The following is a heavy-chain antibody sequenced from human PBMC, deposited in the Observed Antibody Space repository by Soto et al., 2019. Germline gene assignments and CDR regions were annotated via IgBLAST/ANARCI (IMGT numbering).Heavy chain of an antibody. CDR3: AKGLYDSSGYYLNPFDS. CDR1: GFTFSIYS. J-gene: IGHJ4*02. D-gene: IGHD3-22*01. Sequence: GGSLRLSCAAFGFTFSIYSMNWVRQAPGKGLEWVSYIMPGSSHIFYADSVKGRFTISRDNAKNSLYLQMNSLRAEDTAVYYCAKGLYDSSGYYLNPFDSWGQGTLVTSPQ. CDR2: IMPGSSHI. V-gene: IGHV3-48*01.